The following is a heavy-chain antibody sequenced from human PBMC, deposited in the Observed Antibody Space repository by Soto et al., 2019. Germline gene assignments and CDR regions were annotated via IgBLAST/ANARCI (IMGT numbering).Heavy chain of an antibody. J-gene: IGHJ5*02. CDR2: IDIPGTDT. CDR3: ARDRPHSWLDP. V-gene: IGHV3-74*03. CDR1: GFTFTDHW. Sequence: EEQLVESGGGVVEPGGSQRLTCRASGFTFTDHWMHWVRQAPGKGLDRVSGIDIPGTDTEYADSVKGRFTISGDNAKNTLYLQMNTLRVEDTAVDYCARDRPHSWLDPWGQGTLVTVAS.